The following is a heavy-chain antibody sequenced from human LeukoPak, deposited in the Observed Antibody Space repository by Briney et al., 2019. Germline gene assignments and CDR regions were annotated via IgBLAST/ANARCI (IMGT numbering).Heavy chain of an antibody. Sequence: GSSVKVSCKASGYTFTSYDINWVRQATGQGLEWMGWMNPNSGNTGYAQKFQGRVTMTRNTSISTAYMELSSLRSEDTAVYYCARGMINYYDSSGYDDAFDIWGQGTLVTVS. CDR3: ARGMINYYDSSGYDDAFDI. CDR1: GYTFTSYD. V-gene: IGHV1-8*01. J-gene: IGHJ3*02. CDR2: MNPNSGNT. D-gene: IGHD3-22*01.